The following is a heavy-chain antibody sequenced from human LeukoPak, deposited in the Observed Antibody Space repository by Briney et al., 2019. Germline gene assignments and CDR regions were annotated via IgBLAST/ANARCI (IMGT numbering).Heavy chain of an antibody. CDR2: INHSGST. V-gene: IGHV4-34*01. Sequence: PSETLSLTCAVYGGSFSGYYWSWIRQPPGKGLEWIGEINHSGSTNYNPSLKSRVTISVDTSKNQFSLKLSSVTAADTAVYYCARRVGYSSGWYGSWGQGTLVTVSS. CDR3: ARRVGYSSGWYGS. J-gene: IGHJ5*02. D-gene: IGHD6-19*01. CDR1: GGSFSGYY.